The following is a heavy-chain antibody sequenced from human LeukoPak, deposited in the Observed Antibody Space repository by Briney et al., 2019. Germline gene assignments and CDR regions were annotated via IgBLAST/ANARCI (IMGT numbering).Heavy chain of an antibody. CDR2: IRYDGSNK. CDR1: GFTFSSYG. Sequence: PGGSLRLSCAASGFTFSSYGMHWVRQAPGKGLEWVAFIRYDGSNKYYADSVKGRFTISRDNSKNTLYLQMNSLRAEDTAVYYCAKAFAGGPAADVAFDTWGQGTMVTVSS. J-gene: IGHJ3*02. CDR3: AKAFAGGPAADVAFDT. D-gene: IGHD2-2*01. V-gene: IGHV3-30*02.